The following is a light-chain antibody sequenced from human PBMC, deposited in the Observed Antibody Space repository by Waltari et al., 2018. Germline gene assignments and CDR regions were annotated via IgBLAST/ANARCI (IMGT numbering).Light chain of an antibody. CDR1: QNINNH. V-gene: IGKV3-11*01. Sequence: DIVLTQSPATLSLFPGERATLSCRASQNINNHLAWYQHKPGQAPRLLIHDASRRAVGIPARFSGSGSGTDFRLTISSLEPEDFAVYYCQQRKDWPRSTFGQGTRLEIK. CDR2: DAS. CDR3: QQRKDWPRST. J-gene: IGKJ5*01.